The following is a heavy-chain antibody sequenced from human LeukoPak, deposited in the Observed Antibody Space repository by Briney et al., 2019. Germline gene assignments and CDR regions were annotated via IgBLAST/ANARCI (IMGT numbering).Heavy chain of an antibody. D-gene: IGHD2-15*01. CDR2: ISSEGSST. J-gene: IGHJ4*02. V-gene: IGHV3-74*01. CDR1: GFTFSIYW. CDR3: AKEYCSGGSCYLFDY. Sequence: GGSLRLSCAASGFTFSIYWMHWVRQAPGKGLVWVSRISSEGSSTTYADSVKGRFTISRDNAKDTLYLQMNSLRAEDTAVYYCAKEYCSGGSCYLFDYWGQGTLVTVSS.